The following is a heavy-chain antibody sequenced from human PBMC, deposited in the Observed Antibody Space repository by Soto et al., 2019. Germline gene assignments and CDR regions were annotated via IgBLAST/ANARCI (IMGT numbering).Heavy chain of an antibody. D-gene: IGHD3-10*01. CDR1: GYTFTSYG. Sequence: ASVKVSCKASGYTFTSYGISWVRQAPGQGLEWMGWISAYNGNTNYAQKFQGRVTMTTDTSTSTAYMELRSLRSDDTAVYYCARDIFWGGFGGSNWLDPWGQGTLVTVSS. J-gene: IGHJ5*02. CDR2: ISAYNGNT. CDR3: ARDIFWGGFGGSNWLDP. V-gene: IGHV1-18*01.